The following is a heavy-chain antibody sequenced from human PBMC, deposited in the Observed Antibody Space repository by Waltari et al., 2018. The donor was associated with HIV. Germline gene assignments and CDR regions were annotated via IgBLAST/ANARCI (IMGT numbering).Heavy chain of an antibody. J-gene: IGHJ6*02. D-gene: IGHD3-3*01. CDR1: GGSFGNYA. Sequence: QVQIVQSGAEVKKPGSSVKVSCEASGGSFGNYAVSWVRPVPGQGLEWLGGVIPIFGSPDYSQKFHGRLTIVADESINTAYMELSSLTSEDTAVYYFATGDGRNFGVVREYYHYGMDVWGQGTTVTVSS. CDR2: VIPIFGSP. V-gene: IGHV1-69*01. CDR3: ATGDGRNFGVVREYYHYGMDV.